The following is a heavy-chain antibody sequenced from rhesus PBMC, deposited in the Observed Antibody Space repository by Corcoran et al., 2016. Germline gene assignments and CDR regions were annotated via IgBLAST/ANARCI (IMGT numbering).Heavy chain of an antibody. J-gene: IGHJ4*01. CDR3: ARRLWGFDY. D-gene: IGHD7-45*01. CDR2: IGGDSAGN. V-gene: IGHV4-127*01. CDR1: GESVSSGYG. Sequence: QVQLQESGPGLLQPSETLSLTCAVSGESVSSGYGWTWVRQHTGKGLEWIGYIGGDSAGNKYNPSLKSRVTISKYTSKNQFSLQMNAMTAADTAVYYCARRLWGFDYWGQGLLVTVSS.